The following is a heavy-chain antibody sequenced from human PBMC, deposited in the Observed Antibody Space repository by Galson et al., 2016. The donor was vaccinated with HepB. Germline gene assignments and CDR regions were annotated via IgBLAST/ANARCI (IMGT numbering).Heavy chain of an antibody. D-gene: IGHD1/OR15-1a*01. CDR1: GFTLSTYS. Sequence: SLRLSCAASGFTLSTYSMNWVRQRPGKALEWLSHLSSRFGTIFYADSVKGRFTSSRDNGKNSVFLQLNGLRDDDTALYYCARGLEQPVGHFDVWGQGTLVTVSS. V-gene: IGHV3-48*02. CDR3: ARGLEQPVGHFDV. CDR2: LSSRFGTI. J-gene: IGHJ4*02.